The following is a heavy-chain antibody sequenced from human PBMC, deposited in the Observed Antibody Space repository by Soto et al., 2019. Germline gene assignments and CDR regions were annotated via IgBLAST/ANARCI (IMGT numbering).Heavy chain of an antibody. V-gene: IGHV3-15*01. CDR3: SKYGTLGEIDY. CDR2: IISKTDGGTT. Sequence: EVQLVESGGGLVKPGGSLRLSCAASGFTFSYAWMTWVRQAPGKGLEWVGRIISKTDGGTTDYTASVKGRFTISRDDSKNMLYLQMNSLKTEDTAVYYCSKYGTLGEIDYWGQGTLVTVSS. J-gene: IGHJ4*02. CDR1: GFTFSYAW. D-gene: IGHD1-26*01.